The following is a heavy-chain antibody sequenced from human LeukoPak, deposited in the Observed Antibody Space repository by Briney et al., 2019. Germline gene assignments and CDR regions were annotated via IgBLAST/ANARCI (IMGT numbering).Heavy chain of an antibody. CDR2: VYYTGTT. CDR3: ARQSDPYYHYGLDF. Sequence: SETLSLTCALSGGSIKNYYWRWIRQPLGKGLEWLGYVYYTGTTSYNPSLKSRVTISVETSKNQFSLTLNSVTAADTAVYHCARQSDPYYHYGLDFWGQGTTVIVSS. CDR1: GGSIKNYY. V-gene: IGHV4-59*01. J-gene: IGHJ6*02.